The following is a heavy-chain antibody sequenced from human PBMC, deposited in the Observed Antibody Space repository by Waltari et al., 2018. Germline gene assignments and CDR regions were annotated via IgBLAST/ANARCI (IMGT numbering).Heavy chain of an antibody. V-gene: IGHV1-3*01. CDR2: INAGNGNK. CDR3: ARGGSYDILTGYPIDY. CDR1: GYTFTSYA. Sequence: QVQLVQSGAEVKKPGASVKGSCKASGYTFTSYAMHWVRQAPGQRLEWMGWINAGNGNKKYSQKFQGRVTITRDTSASTAYMELSSLRSEDTAVYYCARGGSYDILTGYPIDYWGQGTLVTVSS. J-gene: IGHJ4*02. D-gene: IGHD3-9*01.